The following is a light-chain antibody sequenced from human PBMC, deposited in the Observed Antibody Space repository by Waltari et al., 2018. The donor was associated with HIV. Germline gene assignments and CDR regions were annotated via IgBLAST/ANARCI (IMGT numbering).Light chain of an antibody. CDR2: EVT. CDR3: SSDAGSNTFV. Sequence: QSALTQPPSASGSPGQSVTIPCTGTSSDVGGYNYVSWYQQHPDKAPKLMLYEVTKRPSGVPDRFSGSKSVNTASLTIAGLQAEDEADYYCSSDAGSNTFVFGTGTKVTVL. V-gene: IGLV2-8*01. CDR1: SSDVGGYNY. J-gene: IGLJ1*01.